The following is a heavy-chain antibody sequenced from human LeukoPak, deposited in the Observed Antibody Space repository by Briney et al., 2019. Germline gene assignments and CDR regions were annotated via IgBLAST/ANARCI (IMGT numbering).Heavy chain of an antibody. Sequence: SETLSLTCTVSGGSISSSSYSWGWLRQPPGKGLEWIGSIYYSGTTYYNPSLKSRVTISVDTSKFQFSLELSSVAATDTAVYFCARLRFDFWSGYTHPYFDYWGQGTLVTVSS. J-gene: IGHJ4*02. D-gene: IGHD3-3*01. CDR3: ARLRFDFWSGYTHPYFDY. V-gene: IGHV4-39*01. CDR1: GGSISSSSYS. CDR2: IYYSGTT.